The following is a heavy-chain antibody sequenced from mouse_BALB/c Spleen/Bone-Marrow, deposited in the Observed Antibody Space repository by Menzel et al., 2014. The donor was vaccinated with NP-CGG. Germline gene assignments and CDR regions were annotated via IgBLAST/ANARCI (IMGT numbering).Heavy chain of an antibody. CDR1: GYTFTTSG. CDR2: IFPGNIST. D-gene: IGHD3-3*01. CDR3: SRGGYLGGYFDV. J-gene: IGHJ1*01. V-gene: IGHV1-85*01. Sequence: QVQLQQSGAELVRPGASVKLSCKASGYTFTTSGINWVRQRPEQGLVWIGRIFPGNISTEYNEKFKVKATLTTDKSSSTAYMQLSRLTSEDSAVYFCSRGGYLGGYFDVWGAGTTVTVSS.